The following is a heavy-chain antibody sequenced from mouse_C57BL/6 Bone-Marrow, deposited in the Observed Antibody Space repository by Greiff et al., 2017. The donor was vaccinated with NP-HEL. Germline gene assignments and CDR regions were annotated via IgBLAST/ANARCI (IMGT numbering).Heavy chain of an antibody. Sequence: VQLQQSGAELVRPGASVTLSCKASGYTFTDYEMHWVKQTPVHGLEWIGAIDPETGGTAYNQKFKGKAILTADKSSSTAYMELRSLTSEDSAVYYCTREGKTAQAWGKGTTLTVSS. CDR3: TREGKTAQA. CDR2: IDPETGGT. CDR1: GYTFTDYE. V-gene: IGHV1-15*01. D-gene: IGHD3-2*02. J-gene: IGHJ2*01.